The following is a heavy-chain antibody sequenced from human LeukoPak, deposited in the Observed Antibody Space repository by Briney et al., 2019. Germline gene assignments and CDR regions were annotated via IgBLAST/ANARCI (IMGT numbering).Heavy chain of an antibody. Sequence: HPGGSLRLSSAASGFTFSNYAMSWVRPAPGEGLEWVSTLGGGGIDTYYADSVKGRFTISRDNSKNTLYLQMNSLRAEDTAVYYSAKYRGEIYYNYYMAVWGKGTTVTVSS. D-gene: IGHD3-16*02. CDR2: LGGGGIDT. CDR1: GFTFSNYA. J-gene: IGHJ6*03. CDR3: AKYRGEIYYNYYMAV. V-gene: IGHV3-23*01.